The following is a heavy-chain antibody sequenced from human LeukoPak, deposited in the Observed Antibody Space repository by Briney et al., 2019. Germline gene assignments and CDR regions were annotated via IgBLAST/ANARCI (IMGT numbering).Heavy chain of an antibody. D-gene: IGHD1-26*01. V-gene: IGHV4-38-2*02. J-gene: IGHJ5*02. Sequence: PSETLSLTCTVSGDSISSGYYWGWIRQPPGKGLEWIGSIYHSGSTYYNPSLKSRVTISVDTSKNQFSLKLSSVTAADTAVYYCARHTKRVGNWFDPWGQGTLVTVSS. CDR1: GDSISSGYY. CDR2: IYHSGST. CDR3: ARHTKRVGNWFDP.